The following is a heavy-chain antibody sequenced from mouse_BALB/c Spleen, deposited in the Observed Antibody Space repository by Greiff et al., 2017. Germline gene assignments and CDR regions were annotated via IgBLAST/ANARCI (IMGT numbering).Heavy chain of an antibody. V-gene: IGHV5-12-1*01. CDR2: ISSGGGST. J-gene: IGHJ2*01. Sequence: DVKLVESGGGLVKPGGSLKLSCAASGFAFSSYDMSWVRQTPEKRLEWVAYISSGGGSTYYPDTVKGRFTISRDNAKNTLYLQMSSLKSEDTAMYYCARHEYYYGYGYWGQGTTLTVSS. CDR3: ARHEYYYGYGY. D-gene: IGHD1-2*01. CDR1: GFAFSSYD.